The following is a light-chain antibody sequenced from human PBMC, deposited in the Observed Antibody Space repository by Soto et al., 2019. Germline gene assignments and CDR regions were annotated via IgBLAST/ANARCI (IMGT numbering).Light chain of an antibody. J-gene: IGKJ2*01. Sequence: IVLTQSPGTLSLSPGERATLSCRASQSVSSSYLAWYQQKPGQAPRLLIYGASSRATGIPDRFSGSGSGTDFTLTISRLEPEDFAVYYCQQYGSSPYTFGQGTDWR. CDR3: QQYGSSPYT. CDR2: GAS. CDR1: QSVSSSY. V-gene: IGKV3-20*01.